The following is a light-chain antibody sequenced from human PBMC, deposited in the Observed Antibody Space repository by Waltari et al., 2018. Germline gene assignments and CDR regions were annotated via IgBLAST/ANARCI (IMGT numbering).Light chain of an antibody. J-gene: IGKJ1*01. CDR2: GAS. CDR1: QGIRND. Sequence: AIQMTQSPSSLSASVGDRVTITCRASQGIRNDLGWYQQKPGKAPRLLIYGASNLQSGVPSRFSGRGSGTDFTLTISSLQPEDFATYYCLQDYNYPWTFGQGTKVEIK. CDR3: LQDYNYPWT. V-gene: IGKV1-6*01.